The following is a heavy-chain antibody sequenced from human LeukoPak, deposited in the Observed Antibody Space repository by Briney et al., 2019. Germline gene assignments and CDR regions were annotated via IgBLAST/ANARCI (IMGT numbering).Heavy chain of an antibody. CDR1: GVAFYDYA. J-gene: IGHJ4*02. D-gene: IGHD2-2*01. CDR3: AKDICSSTSCGNDY. CDR2: VTWNSGSI. Sequence: PVRSLRLSCAASGVAFYDYAMHAGPESPGGSGWRGSGVTWNSGSIDYAASVKGRFTISRDNAKHFLYLQMISLRPEDTALYYCAKDICSSTSCGNDYWGQGTLVTVSS. V-gene: IGHV3-9*01.